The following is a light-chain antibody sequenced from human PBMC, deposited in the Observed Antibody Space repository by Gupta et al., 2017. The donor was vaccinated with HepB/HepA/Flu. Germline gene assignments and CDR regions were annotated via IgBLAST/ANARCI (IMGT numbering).Light chain of an antibody. V-gene: IGKV3-11*01. CDR2: DAS. CDR3: QQRSNWPPWT. J-gene: IGKJ1*01. Sequence: DIVLTQSPATLALSPGESATVSCRGSQSVSSYLAWYQQKPGQAPSLLIYDASNRATGIPARFSGSGSGTAFTLTISSLEPEDFSVYFCQQRSNWPPWTFGQETKVEIK. CDR1: QSVSSY.